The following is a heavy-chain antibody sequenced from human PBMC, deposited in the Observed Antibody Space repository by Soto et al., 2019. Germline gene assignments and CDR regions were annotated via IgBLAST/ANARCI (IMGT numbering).Heavy chain of an antibody. CDR1: GFTFSSYA. D-gene: IGHD3-22*01. CDR2: ISGSGGST. V-gene: IGHV3-23*01. Sequence: GGSLRLSCAASGFTFSSYAMSWVRQATGKGLEWVSAISGSGGSTYYADSVKGRFTISRDNSKNTLYLQMNSLRAEDTAVYYCAKDRDDYYDSSGYYSGAFDIWGQGTMVTVSS. J-gene: IGHJ3*02. CDR3: AKDRDDYYDSSGYYSGAFDI.